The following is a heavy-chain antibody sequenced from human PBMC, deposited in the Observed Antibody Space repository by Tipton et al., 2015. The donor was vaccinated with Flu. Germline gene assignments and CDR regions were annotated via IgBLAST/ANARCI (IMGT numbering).Heavy chain of an antibody. Sequence: QLVQSGPEVKQPGSSVKVSCKTSGGTFRGHAVSWVRQAPGQGLEWMGGIIPIIDKTYSAQKFQGKFTITVDESATTAYMELSSLRSEEAAIYYCASRKISMYGVMTWEYFVNWVQGTLVTISS. CDR1: GGTFRGHA. V-gene: IGHV1-69*01. D-gene: IGHD3-3*02. CDR2: IIPIIDKT. CDR3: ASRKISMYGVMTWEYFVN. J-gene: IGHJ4*02.